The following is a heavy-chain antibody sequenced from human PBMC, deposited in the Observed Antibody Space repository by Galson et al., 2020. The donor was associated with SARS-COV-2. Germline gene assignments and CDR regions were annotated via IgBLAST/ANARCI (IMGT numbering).Heavy chain of an antibody. D-gene: IGHD1-26*01. J-gene: IGHJ4*02. V-gene: IGHV1-2*02. CDR1: GYTFTGTGYY. CDR2: INPNSGDT. CDR3: ARDARIVGAPPAYFDY. Sequence: ASVKVSCKASGYTFTGTGYYLHWVRQAPGQGLEWMGWINPNSGDTNYAQHFQGRVTMTRDTSISTAYMELSSLTSDDTAVYYCARDARIVGAPPAYFDYWGQGSLVTVSS.